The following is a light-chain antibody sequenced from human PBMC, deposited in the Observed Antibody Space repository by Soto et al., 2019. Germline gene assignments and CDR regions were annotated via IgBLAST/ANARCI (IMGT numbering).Light chain of an antibody. Sequence: EIVLTQSPATLSLSPGERATLSCRASQSVRTYLAWYQQKFGQPPRLLIYNASNRATGIPARFSGSGSATDFTLTISSLEPEDFAVYYCQQRSSWPLTFGQGTRLE. J-gene: IGKJ5*01. V-gene: IGKV3-11*01. CDR2: NAS. CDR1: QSVRTY. CDR3: QQRSSWPLT.